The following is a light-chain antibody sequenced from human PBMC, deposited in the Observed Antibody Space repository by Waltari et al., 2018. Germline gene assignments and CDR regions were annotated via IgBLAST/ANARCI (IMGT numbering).Light chain of an antibody. V-gene: IGKV1-5*03. CDR1: QSINTW. J-gene: IGKJ3*01. CDR3: QQYNTYSFT. Sequence: DIQMTQSPSTLSASVGDTVTITCRASQSINTWLAWYQQKPGKAPKLLIYKASSLESGVPSRFSGSGSGTEFTLTISSLQPDDFATYYCQQYNTYSFTFGPGTTVDIK. CDR2: KAS.